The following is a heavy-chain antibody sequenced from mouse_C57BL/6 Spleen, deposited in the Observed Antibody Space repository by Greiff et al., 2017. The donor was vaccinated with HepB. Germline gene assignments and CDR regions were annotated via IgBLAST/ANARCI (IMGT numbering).Heavy chain of an antibody. CDR1: GFSLTSYG. Sequence: QVHVKQSGPGLVAPSQSLSITCTVSGFSLTSYGVHWVRQPPGKGLEWLVVIWSDGSTTYNSALKSRLSISKDNSKSQVFLKMNSLQTDDTAMYYCARHGYGSSYWYFDVWGTGTTVTVSS. V-gene: IGHV2-6-1*01. CDR3: ARHGYGSSYWYFDV. CDR2: IWSDGST. J-gene: IGHJ1*03. D-gene: IGHD1-1*01.